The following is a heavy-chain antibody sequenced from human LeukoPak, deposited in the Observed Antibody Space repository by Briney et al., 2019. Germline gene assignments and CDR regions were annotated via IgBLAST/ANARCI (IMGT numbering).Heavy chain of an antibody. CDR2: ISGSGGST. CDR3: AKDLLRAFDY. D-gene: IGHD2-15*01. CDR1: GFTFSSYS. J-gene: IGHJ4*02. V-gene: IGHV3-23*01. Sequence: GGSLRLSCAASGFTFSSYSMNWVRQAPGKGLEWVSAISGSGGSTYYADSVKGRFTISRDNSKNTLYLQMNSLRAEDTAVYYCAKDLLRAFDYWGQGTLVTVSS.